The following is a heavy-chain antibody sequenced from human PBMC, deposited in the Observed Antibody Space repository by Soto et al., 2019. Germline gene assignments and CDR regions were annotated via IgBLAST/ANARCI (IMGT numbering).Heavy chain of an antibody. J-gene: IGHJ6*02. D-gene: IGHD2-15*01. CDR1: GFTFSSYS. CDR3: ARRNSVVAATTYYYYYYGMDV. V-gene: IGHV3-48*02. CDR2: ISSSSSTI. Sequence: EVQLVESGGGLVQPGGSLRLSCAASGFTFSSYSRNWVRQAPGKGLEWVSYISSSSSTIYYADSVKGRFTISRDNAKNSPYQQMNSLRDEDTAVYYCARRNSVVAATTYYYYYYGMDVWGQGTTVTVSS.